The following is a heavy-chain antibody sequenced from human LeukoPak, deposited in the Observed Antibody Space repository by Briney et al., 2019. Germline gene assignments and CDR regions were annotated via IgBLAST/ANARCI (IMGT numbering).Heavy chain of an antibody. CDR3: ARGHWQLEI. V-gene: IGHV3-11*01. Sequence: PGGSLRLSCGASGFSFSDYYMSWIRQAPGKWLEWVSYISRSDGTTSYADSVKGRFTISRDNAKNSLFLQMNRLRAEDTAVYYCARGHWQLEIWGQGTLVTVSS. D-gene: IGHD4-23*01. J-gene: IGHJ4*02. CDR2: ISRSDGTT. CDR1: GFSFSDYY.